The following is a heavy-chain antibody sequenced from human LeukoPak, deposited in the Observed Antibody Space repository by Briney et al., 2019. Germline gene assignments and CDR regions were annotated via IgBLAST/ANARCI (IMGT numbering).Heavy chain of an antibody. D-gene: IGHD4-11*01. CDR3: SRVPAMTSDYGMDV. Sequence: GGSLRLSCAASGFTVSSSFMSWVRQAPGKGLEWVSVIYTGGSTYYVDSVKGRFTISRDDSKNTVYLQMNSLRAEATAVYFCSRVPAMTSDYGMDVWGQGTTVTVSS. CDR2: IYTGGST. V-gene: IGHV3-66*01. J-gene: IGHJ6*02. CDR1: GFTVSSSF.